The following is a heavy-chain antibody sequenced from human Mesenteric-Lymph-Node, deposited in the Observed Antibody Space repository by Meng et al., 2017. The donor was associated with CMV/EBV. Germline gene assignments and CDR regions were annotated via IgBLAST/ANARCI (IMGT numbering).Heavy chain of an antibody. CDR3: ARRRSLYYFDY. CDR1: GVTLSDFY. V-gene: IGHV3-11*01. J-gene: IGHJ4*02. Sequence: SCAASGVTLSDFYMSWIRQAPGKGLEWVSFISSSSSTISYADSVKGRFTISRDNAKNSLYLQMNSLRAEDTAVYYCARRRSLYYFDYWGQGTLVTVSS. CDR2: ISSSSSTI.